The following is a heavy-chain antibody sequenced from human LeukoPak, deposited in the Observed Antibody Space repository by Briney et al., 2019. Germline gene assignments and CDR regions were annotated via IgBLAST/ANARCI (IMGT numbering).Heavy chain of an antibody. D-gene: IGHD3-3*01. Sequence: GASVKVSCKVSGYTLTELSMHWVRQAPGKGLEWMGGFDPEDGETIYAQKFQGRVTLTEDTSTATAYMELSSLRSEDTAVYYCATGVQRILEWLRFDPWGQGTLVTVSS. J-gene: IGHJ5*02. V-gene: IGHV1-24*01. CDR1: GYTLTELS. CDR3: ATGVQRILEWLRFDP. CDR2: FDPEDGET.